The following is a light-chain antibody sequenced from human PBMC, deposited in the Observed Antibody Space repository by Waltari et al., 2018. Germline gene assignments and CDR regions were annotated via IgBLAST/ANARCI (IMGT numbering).Light chain of an antibody. Sequence: SYVLTQPPSVSVAPGKTASITCGGNNNGSKSVHWYQQKPGQAPVLVIFHNGDRPSGIPERFSGSNSGDTATLTITRVEAGDEADYYCQVWDSDTDHFVFGTGTKINVL. CDR1: NNGSKS. CDR2: HNG. J-gene: IGLJ1*01. V-gene: IGLV3-21*03. CDR3: QVWDSDTDHFV.